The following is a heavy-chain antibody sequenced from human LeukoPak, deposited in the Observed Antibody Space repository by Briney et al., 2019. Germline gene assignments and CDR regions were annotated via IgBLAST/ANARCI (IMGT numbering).Heavy chain of an antibody. CDR3: ATARGYSYGGAFDI. V-gene: IGHV3-21*01. J-gene: IGHJ3*02. CDR1: GFTFSSYS. D-gene: IGHD5-18*01. Sequence: GGSLRLSCAASGFTFSSYSMNWVRQAPGKELEWVSSISSSSSYIYYADSVKGRFTISRDNAKNSLYLQMNSLRAEDTAVYYCATARGYSYGGAFDIWGQGTMVTVSS. CDR2: ISSSSSYI.